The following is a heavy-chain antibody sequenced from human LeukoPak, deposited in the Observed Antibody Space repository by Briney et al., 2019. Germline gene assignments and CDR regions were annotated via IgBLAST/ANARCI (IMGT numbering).Heavy chain of an antibody. CDR2: ISGSGGST. CDR3: AKKRGQQLVLGLRFDP. J-gene: IGHJ5*02. D-gene: IGHD6-13*01. Sequence: HPGGSLRLSCAASGFTFSSYAMSWVRQAPGKGLEWVSAISGSGGSTYYADSVKGRFTISRDNSKNTLYLQMNSLRAEDTAVYYCAKKRGQQLVLGLRFDPWGQGTLVTVSS. CDR1: GFTFSSYA. V-gene: IGHV3-23*01.